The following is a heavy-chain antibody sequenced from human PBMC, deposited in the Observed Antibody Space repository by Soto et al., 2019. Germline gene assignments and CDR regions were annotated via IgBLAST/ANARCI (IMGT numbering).Heavy chain of an antibody. CDR2: ISPHNDRT. V-gene: IGHV1-18*01. J-gene: IGHJ3*02. CDR1: GYNFTSYG. CDR3: ARDLYYSSGRYFDHDAFDI. D-gene: IGHD6-19*01. Sequence: XSVKVSCKASGYNFTSYGISWVRQAPGQGLEWMGWISPHNDRTKYARRFQDRVTMTTETPTSTVYMELGSLRSDDTAVYYCARDLYYSSGRYFDHDAFDIWGQGPVVTVSS.